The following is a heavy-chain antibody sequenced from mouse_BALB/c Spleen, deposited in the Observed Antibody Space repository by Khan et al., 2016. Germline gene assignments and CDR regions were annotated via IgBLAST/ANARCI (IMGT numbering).Heavy chain of an antibody. Sequence: EVELVEAGGGLVKPGGSLKLSCAASGFTFSSYTMSWVRQTPEKRLEWVATISSGGSYTYYPDSVKGRFTISRDNAKNTLYLHMSGLKSEDTAMYYCTRDSAGGFAYWGQGTLVTVSA. CDR3: TRDSAGGFAY. J-gene: IGHJ3*01. CDR1: GFTFSSYT. V-gene: IGHV5-6-4*01. CDR2: ISSGGSYT.